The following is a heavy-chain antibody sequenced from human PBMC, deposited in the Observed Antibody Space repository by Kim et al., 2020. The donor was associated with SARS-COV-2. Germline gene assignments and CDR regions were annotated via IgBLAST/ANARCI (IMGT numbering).Heavy chain of an antibody. CDR1: GYTFTSYG. J-gene: IGHJ6*02. CDR2: ISAYNGNT. V-gene: IGHV1-18*01. CDR3: AREGVVRGVTVFANYYYYGMDV. D-gene: IGHD3-10*01. Sequence: ASVKVSCKASGYTFTSYGISWVRQAPGQGLEWMGWISAYNGNTNYAQKLQGRVTMTTDTSTSTAYMELRSLRSDDTAVYYCAREGVVRGVTVFANYYYYGMDVWGQGTTVTVSS.